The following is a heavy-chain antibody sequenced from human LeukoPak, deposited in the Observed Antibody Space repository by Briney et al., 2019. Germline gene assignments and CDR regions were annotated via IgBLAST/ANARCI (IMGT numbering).Heavy chain of an antibody. J-gene: IGHJ4*02. CDR2: INSDGSST. D-gene: IGHD3-10*01. Sequence: GGSLRLSCAASGFTFSSYWMHWVRQAPGKGLVWVSRINSDGSSTSYADSVKGRFTISRDNAKNTLYLQMNSLRAEDTAVYYCARDQVYYYGSGSYYTLGYWGQGTLVTVSS. CDR1: GFTFSSYW. CDR3: ARDQVYYYGSGSYYTLGY. V-gene: IGHV3-74*01.